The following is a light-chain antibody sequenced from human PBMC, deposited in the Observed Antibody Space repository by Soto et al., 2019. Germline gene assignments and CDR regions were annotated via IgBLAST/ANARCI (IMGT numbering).Light chain of an antibody. CDR3: QQYNNWPPIT. V-gene: IGKV3-15*01. J-gene: IGKJ5*01. CDR2: HAI. Sequence: EIVLTQSPATLSLSPGERATLSCRASQSVNSYLAWYQQKPGQAPRLLIYHAIARATGIPTRFSGSGSGTEFTLTISSLQSEDFAVYYCQQYNNWPPITFGQGTRLEIK. CDR1: QSVNSY.